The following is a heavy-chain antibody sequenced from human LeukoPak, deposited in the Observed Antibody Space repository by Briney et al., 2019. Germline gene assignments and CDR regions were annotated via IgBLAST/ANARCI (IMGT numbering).Heavy chain of an antibody. CDR1: GYTFTSYD. D-gene: IGHD3-22*01. CDR2: MNPNSGNT. V-gene: IGHV1-8*01. J-gene: IGHJ6*04. Sequence: GASVKVSCKASGYTFTSYDINWVRQATGQGLEWMGWMNPNSGNTGYAQKFQGRVTMTRDTSISTAYMELSRLRFDDTAVYYCARESQEGYYYDNSGMDVWGKGTTVTVSS. CDR3: ARESQEGYYYDNSGMDV.